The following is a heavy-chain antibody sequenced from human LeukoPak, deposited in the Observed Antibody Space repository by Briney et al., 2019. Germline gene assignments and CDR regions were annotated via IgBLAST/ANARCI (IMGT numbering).Heavy chain of an antibody. CDR3: ARAYDFWSGYYRKKTPTDDAFDI. J-gene: IGHJ3*02. CDR1: GGSISSGGYY. D-gene: IGHD3-3*01. CDR2: IYHSGST. Sequence: SETLSLTCTVSGGSISSGGYYWSWIRQPPGKGLEWIGYIYHSGSTYYNPSLKSRVTISVDRSKNQFSLKLSSVTAADTAVYYCARAYDFWSGYYRKKTPTDDAFDIWGQGTMVTVSS. V-gene: IGHV4-30-2*01.